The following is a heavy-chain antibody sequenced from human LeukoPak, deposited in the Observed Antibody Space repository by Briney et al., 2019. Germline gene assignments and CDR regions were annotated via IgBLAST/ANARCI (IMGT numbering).Heavy chain of an antibody. CDR1: GFTFDDYA. Sequence: GGSLRLSCAASGFTFDDYAMHWVRQAPGKGLEWVSGISWNSGSIGYADSVKGRFTISRDNAKNSLYLQMNSLRAEDTALYYCAKDGYCSGGSCYGIDYWGQGTLVTVSS. D-gene: IGHD2-15*01. V-gene: IGHV3-9*01. J-gene: IGHJ4*02. CDR2: ISWNSGSI. CDR3: AKDGYCSGGSCYGIDY.